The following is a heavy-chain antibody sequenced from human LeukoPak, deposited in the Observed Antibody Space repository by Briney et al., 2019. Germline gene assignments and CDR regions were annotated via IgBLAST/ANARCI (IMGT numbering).Heavy chain of an antibody. Sequence: GGSLRLSCAASGFSFTSHTMNWVRQAPGKGLEWVSSISSSNTYMYYADSVRGRFTISRDNAKNSLYLQMNSLRAEDTAVYYCARDSVGPFRRSPTNAFDVWGQGTMVTVSS. D-gene: IGHD4-23*01. CDR3: ARDSVGPFRRSPTNAFDV. CDR2: ISSSNTYM. V-gene: IGHV3-21*01. CDR1: GFSFTSHT. J-gene: IGHJ3*01.